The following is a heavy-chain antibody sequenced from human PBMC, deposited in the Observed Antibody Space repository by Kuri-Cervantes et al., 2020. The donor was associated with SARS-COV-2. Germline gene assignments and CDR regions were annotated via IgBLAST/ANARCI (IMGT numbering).Heavy chain of an antibody. V-gene: IGHV4-38-2*01. Sequence: SETLSLTCAVSGYSISSGYYWGWIRQPPVKGLEWIGSMYHSGSTYYNLSLKSRVTISVDTSKDQFSLKLSSVTAADTAVYYCVRHEAGEMVHWGQGTLVTVSS. CDR2: MYHSGST. D-gene: IGHD7-27*01. CDR3: VRHEAGEMVH. J-gene: IGHJ4*02. CDR1: GYSISSGYY.